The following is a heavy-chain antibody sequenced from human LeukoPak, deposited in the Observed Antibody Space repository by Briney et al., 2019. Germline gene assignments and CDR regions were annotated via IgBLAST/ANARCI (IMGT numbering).Heavy chain of an antibody. V-gene: IGHV3-15*01. CDR2: IKSKTDGGTT. D-gene: IGHD3-22*01. Sequence: PGGSLRLSCAASGFTFSNAWMSWVRQAPGKGLEWVGRIKSKTDGGTTDYAAPVKGRFTISRDDLKNTLYLQMNSLKTAHTPVYYCTTAVYYYDSSGYYYFDSWGQGTLVTVSS. J-gene: IGHJ4*02. CDR3: TTAVYYYDSSGYYYFDS. CDR1: GFTFSNAW.